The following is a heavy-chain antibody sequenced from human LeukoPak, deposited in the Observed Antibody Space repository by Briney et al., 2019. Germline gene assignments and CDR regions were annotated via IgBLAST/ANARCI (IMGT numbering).Heavy chain of an antibody. CDR1: GFTFSNAW. CDR2: IKSKTDGGTT. Sequence: PGGSLRLSCAASGFTFSNAWMSRVRQAPGKGLEWVGRIKSKTDGGTTDYAAPVKGRFTISRDDSKNTLYLQMNSLRAEDTAIYYCAKGRTNDYWGQGTLVTVSS. J-gene: IGHJ4*02. V-gene: IGHV3-15*01. D-gene: IGHD1/OR15-1a*01. CDR3: AKGRTNDY.